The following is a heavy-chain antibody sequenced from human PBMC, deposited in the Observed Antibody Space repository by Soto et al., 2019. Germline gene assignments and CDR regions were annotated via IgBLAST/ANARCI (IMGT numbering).Heavy chain of an antibody. J-gene: IGHJ6*02. D-gene: IGHD3-10*01. CDR3: ARDPIKLWFGERGGMDV. CDR1: GYAISTDCY. Sequence: TLCRTCAVSGYAISTDCYCRGILQPPGKGMVGIGSIYNSGSTYYNPSLKSRVTISVDTSKNQFSLKLSSVTAADTAVYYCARDPIKLWFGERGGMDVWGQGTTVT. CDR2: IYNSGST. V-gene: IGHV4-38-2*02.